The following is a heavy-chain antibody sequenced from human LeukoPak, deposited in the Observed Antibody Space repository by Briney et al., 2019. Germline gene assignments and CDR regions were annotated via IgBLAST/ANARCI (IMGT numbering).Heavy chain of an antibody. Sequence: SETLSLTCTVSGGSISSSSYYWGWIRQPPGKGLEWIGSIYYSGSTYYNPSLKSRVTISVDTSKNQFSLKLSSVTAADTAVYYCARPQTAGAWFDPWGLGTLVTVSS. V-gene: IGHV4-39*01. CDR3: ARPQTAGAWFDP. CDR2: IYYSGST. J-gene: IGHJ5*02. CDR1: GGSISSSSYY. D-gene: IGHD6-19*01.